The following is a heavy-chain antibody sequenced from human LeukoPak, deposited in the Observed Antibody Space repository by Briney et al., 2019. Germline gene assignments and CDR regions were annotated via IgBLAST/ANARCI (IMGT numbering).Heavy chain of an antibody. D-gene: IGHD5-18*01. V-gene: IGHV4-34*01. CDR2: INHSGST. J-gene: IGHJ4*02. CDR3: ARGSKRYRTAMVPYYFDY. CDR1: GCTFSSYA. Sequence: PGGSLRLSCAASGCTFSSYAMSWIRQPPGKGLEWIGEINHSGSTNYNPSLKSRVTISVDTSKNQFSLKLNSVTAADTAVYYCARGSKRYRTAMVPYYFDYWGQGTLVTVSS.